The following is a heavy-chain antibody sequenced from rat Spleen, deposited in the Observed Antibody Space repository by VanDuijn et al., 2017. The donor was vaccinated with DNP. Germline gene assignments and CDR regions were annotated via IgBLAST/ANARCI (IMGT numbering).Heavy chain of an antibody. Sequence: QVQLKESGPGLVQPSQTLSLTCTVSGFSLTSYGVSWVRQPPGKGLEWIAAISSGGSTYYNSALKSRLSISRDTSKSQVFLKMKSLRSEDTAIYVCTGEGGYYDGACWGQGTLVTVSS. V-gene: IGHV2S12*01. D-gene: IGHD1-12*02. CDR1: GFSLTSYG. J-gene: IGHJ3*01. CDR3: TGEGGYYDGAC. CDR2: ISSGGST.